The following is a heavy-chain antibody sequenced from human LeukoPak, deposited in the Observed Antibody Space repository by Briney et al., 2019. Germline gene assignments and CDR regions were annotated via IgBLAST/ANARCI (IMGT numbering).Heavy chain of an antibody. CDR2: ISRHGSTK. CDR1: GFDFSDHG. CDR3: AKEYSSGWSYWYFDL. J-gene: IGHJ2*01. D-gene: IGHD6-19*01. V-gene: IGHV3-30*18. Sequence: GRSLRLSCAASGFDFSDHGMHWVRQAPGEGLEWVAVISRHGSTKIYAASVKGRFTISRDNSKNTMYLQMDSLRPEDTAVYFCAKEYSSGWSYWYFDLWGRGTLVTVSS.